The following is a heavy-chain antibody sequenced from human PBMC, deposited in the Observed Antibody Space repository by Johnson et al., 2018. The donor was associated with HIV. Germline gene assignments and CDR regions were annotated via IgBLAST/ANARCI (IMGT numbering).Heavy chain of an antibody. Sequence: QVQLVESGGGVVQPGRSLRLSCVASGFTFRSYGMHWVRQAPGKGLEWVAFVSYDGSNKYYADSVKGRFTISRDNSKNTLYLQMNSLRAEDTAVYYCARRGRRADDAFDIWGQGTRVTVSS. CDR1: GFTFRSYG. D-gene: IGHD3-16*01. CDR3: ARRGRRADDAFDI. V-gene: IGHV3-30*03. J-gene: IGHJ3*02. CDR2: VSYDGSNK.